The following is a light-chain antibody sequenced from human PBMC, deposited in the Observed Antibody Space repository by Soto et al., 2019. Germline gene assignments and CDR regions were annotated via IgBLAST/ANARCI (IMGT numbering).Light chain of an antibody. J-gene: IGKJ2*01. Sequence: DIQMTQSPSTLSASVGDRVTITCRASQSIGSWLAWYQQKPGKAPNLLIYKASSLESGVPSRFSGSGSGTEFTFTISSLQPDDFATYYCQQYDVYPYTFGQGTKLEIK. CDR3: QQYDVYPYT. V-gene: IGKV1-5*03. CDR1: QSIGSW. CDR2: KAS.